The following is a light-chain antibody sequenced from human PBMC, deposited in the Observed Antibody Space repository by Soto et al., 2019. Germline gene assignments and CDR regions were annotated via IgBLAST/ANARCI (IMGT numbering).Light chain of an antibody. CDR1: SSNIGAGYD. CDR2: GNR. Sequence: QSVLTQPPSVSGAPGQRVTISCTGSSSNIGAGYDVHWYQQLPGTAPKLVIYGNRNRPSGVPDRFSGSKSATSASLAISGLQSEDEADYYCAAWDDGLKGWLFGGGTKLTVL. J-gene: IGLJ2*01. V-gene: IGLV1-40*01. CDR3: AAWDDGLKGWL.